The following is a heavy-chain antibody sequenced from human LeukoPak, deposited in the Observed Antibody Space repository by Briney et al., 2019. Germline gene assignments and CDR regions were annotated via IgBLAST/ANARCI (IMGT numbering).Heavy chain of an antibody. V-gene: IGHV4-34*01. D-gene: IGHD3-22*01. CDR2: INHSGST. Sequence: PSETLSLTCAVYGGSFSGYYWSWIRQPPGKGLEWIGEINHSGSTNYNPSLKSRVTISVDTSKNHFSLKLSSVTAADTAVYYCARHITYYYDSSGYSTPYYYMDVWGKGTTVTISS. CDR1: GGSFSGYY. J-gene: IGHJ6*03. CDR3: ARHITYYYDSSGYSTPYYYMDV.